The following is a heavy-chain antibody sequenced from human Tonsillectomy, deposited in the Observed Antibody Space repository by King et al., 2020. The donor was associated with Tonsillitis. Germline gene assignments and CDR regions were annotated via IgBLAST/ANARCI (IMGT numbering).Heavy chain of an antibody. D-gene: IGHD3-3*01. CDR1: GFSLSTSGMC. CDR2: IYWDDDK. Sequence: TLKESGPALVKPTQTLTLTCTFSGFSLSTSGMCVSWIRQPPGKALEWLALIYWDDDKYYSTSLKTRLTISQDTSKNQVVLTMTNMDPEDTATYYCARIHNDFWSGYADFWGRGTLVTVSS. J-gene: IGHJ4*02. V-gene: IGHV2-70*01. CDR3: ARIHNDFWSGYADF.